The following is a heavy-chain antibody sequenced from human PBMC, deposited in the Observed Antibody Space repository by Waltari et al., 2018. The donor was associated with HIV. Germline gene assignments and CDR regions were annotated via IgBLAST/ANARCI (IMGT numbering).Heavy chain of an antibody. CDR3: ARVGFYGSGSKVN. Sequence: EVQLVESGGGLVQPGGSLRLSCAASGFPFSSHWMSWLRRAPGKGQEVVGIRKGASRGKYDADPVNGRIAISKDNAEHALYPEMRRLRPEDTGEYGCARVGFYGSGSKVNWGQRSLVTVSS. J-gene: IGHJ4*02. D-gene: IGHD3-10*01. CDR2: RKGASRGK. CDR1: GFPFSSHW. V-gene: IGHV3-7*04.